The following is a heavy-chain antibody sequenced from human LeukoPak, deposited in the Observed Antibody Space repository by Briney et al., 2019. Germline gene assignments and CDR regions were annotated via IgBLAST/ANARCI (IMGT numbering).Heavy chain of an antibody. CDR2: ISGSGGST. J-gene: IGHJ3*02. CDR1: GFTFSNYA. D-gene: IGHD3-22*01. Sequence: GGSLRLSCAASGFTFSNYAMSWVRQAPGKGLEWVSTISGSGGSTYYADSVKGRFTISRDNSKNILYLQMNSLRAEDTAVYYCAKNGYYYDSSGYYYLRAFDIWGQGTMVTVSS. CDR3: AKNGYYYDSSGYYYLRAFDI. V-gene: IGHV3-23*01.